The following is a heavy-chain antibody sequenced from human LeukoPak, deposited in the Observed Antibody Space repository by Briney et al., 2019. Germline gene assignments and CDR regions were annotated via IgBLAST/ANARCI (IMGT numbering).Heavy chain of an antibody. D-gene: IGHD2-15*01. CDR3: ARDELGYCSGGSCPGGAFDI. V-gene: IGHV3-30*02. J-gene: IGHJ3*02. CDR2: IRYDGTNK. Sequence: PGGSLRLSCAASGFTFSSFGFYWVRQAPGKGLEWVAFIRYDGTNKYYADSVKGRFTISRDNSKNTLYLQMNSLRAEDTAVYYCARDELGYCSGGSCPGGAFDIWGQGTMVTVSS. CDR1: GFTFSSFG.